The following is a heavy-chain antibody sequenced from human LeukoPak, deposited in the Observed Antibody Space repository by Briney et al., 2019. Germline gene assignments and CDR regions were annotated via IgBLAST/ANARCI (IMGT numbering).Heavy chain of an antibody. CDR3: ARGDSYGYLYYYGMDV. Sequence: GGSLRLSCAASGFTFSDYYMSWIRQAPGKGLEWVSYISSSGSTIYYADSVKGRFTISRDNAKNSLYLQMNSLRAEDTAVYYCARGDSYGYLYYYGMDVWGQGTTVTVSS. CDR1: GFTFSDYY. D-gene: IGHD5-18*01. CDR2: ISSSGSTI. V-gene: IGHV3-11*01. J-gene: IGHJ6*02.